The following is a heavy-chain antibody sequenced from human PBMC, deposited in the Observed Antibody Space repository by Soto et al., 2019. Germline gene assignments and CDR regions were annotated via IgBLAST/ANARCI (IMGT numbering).Heavy chain of an antibody. CDR3: AKMEGMDPWAYAFDY. CDR1: GFTFSDFA. J-gene: IGHJ4*02. V-gene: IGHV3-23*01. Sequence: EVQVLESGGGLVQPGGSLRLSCAATGFTFSDFAMSWVRQAPGKGLEWVSRIYGGGNGPHYADYVKGRVTISRDNSKNTLYLQLKSLRDEDTAVYYCAKMEGMDPWAYAFDYWGQGTLVTVSS. D-gene: IGHD2-2*03. CDR2: IYGGGNGP.